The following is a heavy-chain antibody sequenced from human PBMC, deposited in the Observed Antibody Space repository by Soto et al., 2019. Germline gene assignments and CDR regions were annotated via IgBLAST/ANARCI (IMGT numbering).Heavy chain of an antibody. CDR2: IGPESGAT. Sequence: ASVNVSCKASGYTFTGHYIHWVRQAPEQGPEWMGEIGPESGATRYAQRFQGRVTMTMDMSITTVYMELNNLSPDDTAVYYCGRGRSGQIVVFYWGQGTPVTVSS. CDR1: GYTFTGHY. V-gene: IGHV1-2*02. D-gene: IGHD1-26*01. CDR3: GRGRSGQIVVFY. J-gene: IGHJ4*02.